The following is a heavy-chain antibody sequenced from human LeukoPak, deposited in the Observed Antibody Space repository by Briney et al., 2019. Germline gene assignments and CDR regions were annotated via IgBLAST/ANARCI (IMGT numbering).Heavy chain of an antibody. CDR1: GFTFSSYA. V-gene: IGHV3-23*01. CDR3: AKDQGGLWFGELSRNWFDP. D-gene: IGHD3-10*01. J-gene: IGHJ5*02. CDR2: ISDSGGSI. Sequence: PGGSLRLSCAASGFTFSSYAMSWVRQAPGKGLEWVSAISDSGGSIYYADSVKGRFTISRDNSKNTLYLQMNSLRAEDTAVYYCAKDQGGLWFGELSRNWFDPWGQGALVTVSS.